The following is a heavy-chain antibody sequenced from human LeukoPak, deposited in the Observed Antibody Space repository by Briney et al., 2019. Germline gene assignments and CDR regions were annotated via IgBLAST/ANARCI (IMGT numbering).Heavy chain of an antibody. CDR3: ARAEYYDSTGYYFHL. J-gene: IGHJ1*01. Sequence: PAGSLRLSCAASGFTFSDYYISWLRQAPGKGLEGISYISTSASSIFYADSVKGRFTVSRDNAKNSVYLQMDSLRADDTAVYYCARAEYYDSTGYYFHLWGQGTQVTVSS. D-gene: IGHD3-22*01. V-gene: IGHV3-11*01. CDR2: ISTSASSI. CDR1: GFTFSDYY.